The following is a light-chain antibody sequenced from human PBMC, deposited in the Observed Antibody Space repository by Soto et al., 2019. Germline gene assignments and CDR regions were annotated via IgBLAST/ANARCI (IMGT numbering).Light chain of an antibody. Sequence: DIVMTQSPDSLAVSLGERATINCKSSQSVLYSSNNKNYLAWYQQKPGQPPKLLIYWASTRESGVPDRFSGSGSGTDFTLTSSSMQAEDVAVYYCQQYYSTPLLTFGGVTKVEIK. CDR2: WAS. J-gene: IGKJ4*01. CDR1: QSVLYSSNNKNY. V-gene: IGKV4-1*01. CDR3: QQYYSTPLLT.